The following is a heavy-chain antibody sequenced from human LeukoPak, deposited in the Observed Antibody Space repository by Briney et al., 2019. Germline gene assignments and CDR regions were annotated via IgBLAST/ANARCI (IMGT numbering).Heavy chain of an antibody. D-gene: IGHD3-22*01. CDR2: ISPYNGYT. CDR1: GYTFTSYG. V-gene: IGHV1-18*01. J-gene: IGHJ4*02. CDR3: ARQGSSGYYYDY. Sequence: ASVKVSCKASGYTFTSYGISWVRQAPGQGLEWMGWISPYNGYTHYAQKLQGRVTMTTDTSTSTAYMELRSLKSDDTAVYYCARQGSSGYYYDYWGQGTLVTVSS.